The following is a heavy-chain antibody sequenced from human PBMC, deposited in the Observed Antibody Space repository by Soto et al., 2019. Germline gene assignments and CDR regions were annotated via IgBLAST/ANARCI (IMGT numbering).Heavy chain of an antibody. D-gene: IGHD2-15*01. CDR3: ARGNRNGGSCYSVCGQFDP. Sequence: PGGSLRLSCAASGFTFSSYSMNWVRQAPGKGLEWVSYISSSSSTIYYADSVKGRFTISRDNAKNSLYLQMNSLRAEDTAVYYCARGNRNGGSCYSVCGQFDPWGQGTLVTVSS. V-gene: IGHV3-48*01. CDR1: GFTFSSYS. CDR2: ISSSSSTI. J-gene: IGHJ5*02.